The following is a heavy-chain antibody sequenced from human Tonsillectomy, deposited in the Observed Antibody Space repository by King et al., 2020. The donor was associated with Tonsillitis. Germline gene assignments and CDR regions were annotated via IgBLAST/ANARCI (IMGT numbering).Heavy chain of an antibody. V-gene: IGHV3-48*04. Sequence: QLVQSGGGLVQPGGSLRLSCAASVFNFNNYGMNWVRQAPGKGLEWISYIRNNSNTIYYADSVKGRSTISRDNAKNSLFLQMNSLRAEDTAIYYCARDTSFDWYFDLWGRGTLVTVSS. CDR3: ARDTSFDWYFDL. CDR2: IRNNSNTI. J-gene: IGHJ2*01. CDR1: VFNFNNYG.